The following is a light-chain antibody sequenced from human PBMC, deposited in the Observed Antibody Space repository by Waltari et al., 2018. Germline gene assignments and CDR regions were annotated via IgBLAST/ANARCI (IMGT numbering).Light chain of an antibody. V-gene: IGLV1-40*01. CDR3: HSYDRSLDGVV. Sequence: QSVLTQPPSVSGAPGQTVTIPCTGSSSNIGADYGAPWYQQLPGTAPKLLIDNGANRPSGVPDRFSGSRSGTSASLAITGLQAEDEADYFCHSYDRSLDGVVFGGGTKLTVL. CDR2: NGA. CDR1: SSNIGADYG. J-gene: IGLJ2*01.